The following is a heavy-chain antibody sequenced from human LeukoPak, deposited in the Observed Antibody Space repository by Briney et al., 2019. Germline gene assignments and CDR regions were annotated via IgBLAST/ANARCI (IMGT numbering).Heavy chain of an antibody. Sequence: GGSLRLSCAASGFTFSSYGMHWVRQAPGKGLEWVAVISHDGSNKYYADSVKGRFTISRDNAKNSLYLQMNSLRAEDTAVYYCAREPTTVSPPGWGQGTLVTVSS. J-gene: IGHJ4*02. CDR2: ISHDGSNK. CDR3: AREPTTVSPPG. CDR1: GFTFSSYG. V-gene: IGHV3-30*03. D-gene: IGHD4-11*01.